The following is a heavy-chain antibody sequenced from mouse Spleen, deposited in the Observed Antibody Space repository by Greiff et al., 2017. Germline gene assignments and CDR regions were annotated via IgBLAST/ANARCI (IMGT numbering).Heavy chain of an antibody. CDR3: ARRRSYYYAMDY. J-gene: IGHJ4*01. Sequence: DVHLVESGGGLVKPGGSLKLSCAASGFTFSDYYMYWVRQTPEKRLEWVAYISNGGGSTYYPDTVKGRFTISRDNAKNTLYLQMSRLKSEDTAMYYCARRRSYYYAMDYWGQGTSVTVSS. V-gene: IGHV5-12*01. CDR2: ISNGGGST. CDR1: GFTFSDYY.